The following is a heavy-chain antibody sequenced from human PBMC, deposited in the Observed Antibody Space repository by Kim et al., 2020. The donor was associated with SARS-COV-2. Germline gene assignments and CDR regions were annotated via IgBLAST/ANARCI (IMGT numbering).Heavy chain of an antibody. D-gene: IGHD2-21*02. Sequence: PSLKSRVTISVDTSKNQFSLKLSSVPAADTAVYYCARHVSLGGLPGAFDIWGQGTMVTVSS. CDR3: ARHVSLGGLPGAFDI. V-gene: IGHV4-39*01. J-gene: IGHJ3*02.